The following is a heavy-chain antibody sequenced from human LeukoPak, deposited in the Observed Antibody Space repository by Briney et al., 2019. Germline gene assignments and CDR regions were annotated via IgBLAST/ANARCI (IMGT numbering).Heavy chain of an antibody. CDR2: IYYSGST. V-gene: IGHV4-31*02. J-gene: IGHJ4*02. CDR3: ARTPRGYCSSTSCYVFDY. D-gene: IGHD2-2*01. CDR1: GFTFSSYA. Sequence: LRLSCAASGFTFSSYAMSWVRQAPGKGLEWIGYIYYSGSTYYNPSLESRVTISVDTSKNQFSLKLSSVTAADTAVYYCARTPRGYCSSTSCYVFDYWGQGTLVTVSS.